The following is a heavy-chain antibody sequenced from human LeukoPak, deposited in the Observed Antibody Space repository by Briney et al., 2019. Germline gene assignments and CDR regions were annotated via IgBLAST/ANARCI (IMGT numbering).Heavy chain of an antibody. V-gene: IGHV3-64*01. J-gene: IGHJ4*02. CDR2: ISSNGDNT. Sequence: PGGSLRLSCAASGFTFSTYSMHWVRQAPGKGLEYVSSISSNGDNTYYANSVKGRFPCSVDHSKSTLYLQMGSLRAEDMVVYYCARGRGYCGSTGCYTSEYFDYWGQGTLVTVSS. D-gene: IGHD2-2*02. CDR1: GFTFSTYS. CDR3: ARGRGYCGSTGCYTSEYFDY.